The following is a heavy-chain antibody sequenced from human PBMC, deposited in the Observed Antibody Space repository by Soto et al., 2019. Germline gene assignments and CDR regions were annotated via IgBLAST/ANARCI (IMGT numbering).Heavy chain of an antibody. D-gene: IGHD2-15*01. J-gene: IGHJ4*02. CDR3: ARGGVGYCSGDGCYPAFDY. CDR2: INGDGSST. CDR1: GFTFSNYW. Sequence: EVQLVESGGGLVQPGGSLRLSCAASGFTFSNYWMHWVRQAPGKGLVWVSRINGDGSSTTYAGSVKGRFTISRDNAKNTLYLQMNSLRAEDTAVYYCARGGVGYCSGDGCYPAFDYWGQGTLVTVSS. V-gene: IGHV3-74*01.